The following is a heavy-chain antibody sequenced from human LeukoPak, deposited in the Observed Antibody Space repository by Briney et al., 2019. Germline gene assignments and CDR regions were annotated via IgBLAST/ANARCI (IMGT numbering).Heavy chain of an antibody. Sequence: SETLSLTCTVSGGSISSYYWSWIRQPAGKGLEWIGRIYTSGSTNYNPSLKSRVTMSVDTSKNQLSLKLSSVTAADTAVYYCAREDIVVVPADASAYYYXGXDVWGQGTTVTVSS. CDR2: IYTSGST. D-gene: IGHD2-2*01. J-gene: IGHJ6*02. CDR1: GGSISSYY. V-gene: IGHV4-4*07. CDR3: AREDIVVVPADASAYYYXGXDV.